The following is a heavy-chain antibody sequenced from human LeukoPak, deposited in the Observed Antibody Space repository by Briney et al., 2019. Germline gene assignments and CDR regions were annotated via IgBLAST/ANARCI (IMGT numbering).Heavy chain of an antibody. Sequence: GGSLRLSCAASKFTFSNYAMNWVRQAPGKGLESVSDISGSGGTTYYADSVKGRFTISRDNSQNTLYLEMSSLRAEDTAVYYCAKGVTFYPPPATNDYWGQGILVTVSS. CDR2: ISGSGGTT. V-gene: IGHV3-23*01. D-gene: IGHD2/OR15-2a*01. CDR1: KFTFSNYA. J-gene: IGHJ4*02. CDR3: AKGVTFYPPPATNDY.